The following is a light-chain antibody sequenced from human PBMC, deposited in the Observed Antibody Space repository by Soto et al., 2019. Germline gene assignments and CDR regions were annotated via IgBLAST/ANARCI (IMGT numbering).Light chain of an antibody. V-gene: IGKV4-1*01. CDR3: QQYSGPRT. CDR1: QSVLNSSNNKNQ. CDR2: WAS. Sequence: DIVMTQSPVSLALSLGERATINCKSSQSVLNSSNNKNQLAWYQKKPGQPPKLLIYWASTRESGVPDRFRGSGSGTDFTLTISSLQADDVAVYYCQQYSGPRTFGQGTKVEIK. J-gene: IGKJ1*01.